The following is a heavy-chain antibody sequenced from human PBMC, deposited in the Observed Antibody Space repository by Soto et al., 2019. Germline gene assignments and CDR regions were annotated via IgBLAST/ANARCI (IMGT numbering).Heavy chain of an antibody. CDR2: IHPGDSDT. CDR3: VSREYSSSSFDY. CDR1: GYSFTSYW. D-gene: IGHD6-6*01. J-gene: IGHJ4*02. V-gene: IGHV5-51*01. Sequence: GESLKISCEGSGYSFTSYWIGWVRQMPGKGLEWVGIIHPGDSDTRYSPSFQGQVTISADKSITTAYLQWSSLKASDTAMYYCVSREYSSSSFDYWGQGTLVPVSS.